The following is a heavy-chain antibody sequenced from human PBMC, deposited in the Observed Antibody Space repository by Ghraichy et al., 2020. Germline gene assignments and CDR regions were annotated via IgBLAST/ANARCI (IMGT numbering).Heavy chain of an antibody. D-gene: IGHD1-14*01. J-gene: IGHJ4*02. CDR1: GFTFRYYA. Sequence: GALRLSCAASGFTFRYYAMSWVRQAPGKGLEWVSAISGSGGDTYYPDSVKGRFTISRDNSKDSLSLQMNSLRAEDTAVYYCAKDPGTEGFDYWGQGTLVSVSS. V-gene: IGHV3-23*01. CDR3: AKDPGTEGFDY. CDR2: ISGSGGDT.